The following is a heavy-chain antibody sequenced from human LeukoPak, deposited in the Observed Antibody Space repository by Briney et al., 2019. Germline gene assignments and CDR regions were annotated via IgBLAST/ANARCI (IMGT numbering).Heavy chain of an antibody. V-gene: IGHV4-59*12. CDR2: LYYSGST. Sequence: PSETLSLTCTVSGGSISSYYWSWIRQPPGKGLEWIGYLYYSGSTNYNPSLKSRVTMSVDTSKNQFSLKLSSVTAADTAVYYCARGGPTIFGPERANWFDPWGQGTLVTVSS. D-gene: IGHD3-9*01. J-gene: IGHJ5*02. CDR1: GGSISSYY. CDR3: ARGGPTIFGPERANWFDP.